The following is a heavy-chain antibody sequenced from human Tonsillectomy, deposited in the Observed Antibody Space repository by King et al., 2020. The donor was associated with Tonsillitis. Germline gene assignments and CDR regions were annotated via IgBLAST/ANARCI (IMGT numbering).Heavy chain of an antibody. CDR1: GYTFTGYY. D-gene: IGHD6-19*01. V-gene: IGHV1-2*02. J-gene: IGHJ6*02. Sequence: QLVQSGAEVKKTGASVKVSCQASGYTFTGYYMHWVRQAPGQGLEWMGWINPNSGGTNYAQKFQGRVTMTRDTSISTAYMELSRLRSDDTAVYYCARGGEWLAPGYYYYGMDVWGQGTTVTVSS. CDR3: ARGGEWLAPGYYYYGMDV. CDR2: INPNSGGT.